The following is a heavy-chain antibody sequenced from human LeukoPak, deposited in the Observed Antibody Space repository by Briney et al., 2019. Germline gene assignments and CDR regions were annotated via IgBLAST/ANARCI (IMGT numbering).Heavy chain of an antibody. D-gene: IGHD2-21*02. V-gene: IGHV4-59*11. CDR2: IYYSGST. Sequence: PSETLSLTCTVSGGSISSHYWSWIRQPPGKGLEWIGYIYYSGSTNYNPSLKSRVTISVDTSKNQFSLKLSSVTAADTAVYYCARDVTYWGQGILVTVSS. CDR3: ARDVTY. CDR1: GGSISSHY. J-gene: IGHJ4*02.